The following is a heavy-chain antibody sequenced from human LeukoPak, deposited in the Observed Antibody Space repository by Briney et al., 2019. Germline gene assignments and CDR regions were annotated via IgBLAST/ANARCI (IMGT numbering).Heavy chain of an antibody. CDR2: ISAYNGNT. CDR1: GYTFTSYG. J-gene: IGHJ4*02. Sequence: ASVKVSCKASGYTFTSYGISWVRQAPGQGLEWMGWISAYNGNTNYAQKFQGRVTITRDTSASTAYMELSSLRSEDTAVYYCARESSSSVDWGQGTLVTVSS. D-gene: IGHD6-6*01. V-gene: IGHV1-18*01. CDR3: ARESSSSVD.